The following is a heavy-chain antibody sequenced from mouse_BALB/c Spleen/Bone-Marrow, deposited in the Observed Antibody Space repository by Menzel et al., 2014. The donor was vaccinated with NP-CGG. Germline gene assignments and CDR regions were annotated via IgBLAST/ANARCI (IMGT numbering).Heavy chain of an antibody. J-gene: IGHJ1*01. CDR1: GFTFSDYY. V-gene: IGHV7-3*02. Sequence: EVKLMESGGGLVQPGGSLRLSCATSGFTFSDYYMSWVRQPPGEALEWLGFIRNKAKGYTTEYIPSVKGRLTISRDNSQSMLYLQMNTLRAVDSATYYCARDRNNDIHWYLDVWGAGTTVTVSS. CDR3: ARDRNNDIHWYLDV. D-gene: IGHD2-12*01. CDR2: IRNKAKGYTT.